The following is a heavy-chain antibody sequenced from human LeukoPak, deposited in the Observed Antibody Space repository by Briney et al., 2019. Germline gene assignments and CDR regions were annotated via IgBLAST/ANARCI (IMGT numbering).Heavy chain of an antibody. V-gene: IGHV3-30*02. CDR2: IRYDGSNE. D-gene: IGHD3-10*01. CDR3: AKSGAFDI. CDR1: GFTFSTYG. Sequence: GGSLRLSCAVSGFTFSTYGMHWVRQAPGKGLEWVAFIRYDGSNEYADSVKGRFTISRDNSKNTLYLQMNTLRSEDTAVYYCAKSGAFDIWGQGTMVTVSS. J-gene: IGHJ3*02.